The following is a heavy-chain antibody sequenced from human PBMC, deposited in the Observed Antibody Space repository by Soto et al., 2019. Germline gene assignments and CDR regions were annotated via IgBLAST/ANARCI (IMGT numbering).Heavy chain of an antibody. J-gene: IGHJ6*02. CDR1: GFTFSSYS. V-gene: IGHV3-48*02. CDR2: ISSSSTI. CDR3: ARVRRDPTSSWYRYYYYYGMDV. Sequence: GGSLRLSCAASGFTFSSYSMNWVRQAPGKGLEWVSYISSSSTIYYADSVKGRFTISRDNAKNSLYLQMNSLRDEHTAVYYCARVRRDPTSSWYRYYYYYGMDVWGRGTTVTVSS. D-gene: IGHD6-13*01.